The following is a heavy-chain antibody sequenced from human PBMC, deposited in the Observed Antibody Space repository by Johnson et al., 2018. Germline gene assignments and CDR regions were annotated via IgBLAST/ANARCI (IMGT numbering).Heavy chain of an antibody. CDR3: AREKAGATNPSGYSFDI. Sequence: QVQLVQSGAEVKKPGASVEVSCTASGYTFTNYYMHWVRQAPGQVLEWVGIIVPSGGGTHYAQNFQGRITMTRDTSTSTVYMELSSLRSDDTAVYYCAREKAGATNPSGYSFDIWGQGTMVTVSS. D-gene: IGHD1-26*01. CDR2: IVPSGGGT. J-gene: IGHJ3*02. V-gene: IGHV1-46*01. CDR1: GYTFTNYY.